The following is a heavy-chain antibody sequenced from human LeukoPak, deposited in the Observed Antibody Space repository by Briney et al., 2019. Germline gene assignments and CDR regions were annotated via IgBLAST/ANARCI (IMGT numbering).Heavy chain of an antibody. CDR3: ARGIAVAGGGY. Sequence: SETLSLTCTVSGGSISSYYWSWIRQPPGKGLEWIGYIYYSGSTNYNPSLKRRVTISVDTSKSQFSLKLSSVTAADTAVYYCARGIAVAGGGYWGQGTLVTVSS. V-gene: IGHV4-59*08. CDR2: IYYSGST. D-gene: IGHD6-19*01. J-gene: IGHJ4*02. CDR1: GGSISSYY.